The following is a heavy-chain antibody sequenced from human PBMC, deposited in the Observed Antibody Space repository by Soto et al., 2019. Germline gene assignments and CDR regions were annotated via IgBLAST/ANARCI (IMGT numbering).Heavy chain of an antibody. V-gene: IGHV1-18*01. CDR3: SRFIMVGGWFDPNYYHGMDV. D-gene: IGHD6-19*01. Sequence: QVQLVQSGAEVKKPGASVTVSCKTSGYTFSNYGINWVRQAPGQGLEWMGWISGYNGNTNYAQTVQGRVTMTTDTSTGTVYLELRRLKSDDPAIYYCSRFIMVGGWFDPNYYHGMDVWGQGTTVTVSS. CDR1: GYTFSNYG. J-gene: IGHJ6*02. CDR2: ISGYNGNT.